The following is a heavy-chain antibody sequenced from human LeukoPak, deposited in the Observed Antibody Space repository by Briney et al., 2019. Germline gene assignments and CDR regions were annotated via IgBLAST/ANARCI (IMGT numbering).Heavy chain of an antibody. CDR3: VRDRELNY. D-gene: IGHD3-10*01. J-gene: IGHJ4*02. V-gene: IGHV4-59*01. Sequence: PSETLSLTCTVSDGSISIYYWNWIRQPPGKGLEWIGYIYNSGSSTIYNPSLQSRVTISVDMSKNQFSLRLSSVTAADTAVYFCVRDRELNYWGQRILVTVSS. CDR1: DGSISIYY. CDR2: IYNSGSST.